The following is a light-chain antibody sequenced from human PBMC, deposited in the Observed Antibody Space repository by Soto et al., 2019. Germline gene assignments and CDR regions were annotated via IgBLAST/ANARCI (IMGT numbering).Light chain of an antibody. CDR2: GAS. J-gene: IGKJ5*01. CDR3: QQVNSSPNT. CDR1: PAISNY. V-gene: IGKV1-9*01. Sequence: IKLTETPSSLSASVGDRVTINCRASPAISNYLAWYQPKTGKPPNLLIYGASTLHSGVPSRFSGSVSGTDFTLTISSLQPEDFATYYCQQVNSSPNTFGQGTRLEIK.